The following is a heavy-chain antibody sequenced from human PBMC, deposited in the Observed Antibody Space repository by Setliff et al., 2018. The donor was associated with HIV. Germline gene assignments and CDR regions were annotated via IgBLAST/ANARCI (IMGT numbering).Heavy chain of an antibody. CDR1: GGSISSSNW. J-gene: IGHJ4*02. CDR3: ARNSQKGIHPFPLYYFDY. D-gene: IGHD1-1*01. V-gene: IGHV4-4*02. CDR2: IYHSGST. Sequence: SETLSLTCDVSGGSISSSNWWSWVRQPPGKGLEWIGEIYHSGSTYYNPSLKSRVTISLDRSKTQFSLKLSSVTAADTAVYYCARNSQKGIHPFPLYYFDYWGQGTLVTVSS.